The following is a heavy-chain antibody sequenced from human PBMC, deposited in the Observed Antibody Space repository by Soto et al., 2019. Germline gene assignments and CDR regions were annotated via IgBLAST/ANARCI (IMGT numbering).Heavy chain of an antibody. CDR1: GGSISNYF. CDR2: IFNSGST. V-gene: IGHV4-59*01. CDR3: ARGPETYYMDV. Sequence: QVQLQESGPGLVKSSETLSLTCRVSGGSISNYFWSWIRQPPGKGLEWIGYIFNSGSTIYSPSLMSRVTLTLDTFMNQFSLRLGSVTVEDTAIYYCARGPETYYMDVWGKGTTVTGSS. J-gene: IGHJ6*03.